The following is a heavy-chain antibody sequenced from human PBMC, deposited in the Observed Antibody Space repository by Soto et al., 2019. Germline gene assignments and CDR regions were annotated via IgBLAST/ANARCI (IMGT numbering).Heavy chain of an antibody. CDR2: ISGSGGST. CDR3: AKDRGVVAASWDY. V-gene: IGHV3-23*01. J-gene: IGHJ4*02. Sequence: EVQLLESGGGLVQPGGSLRLSCAASGFTFTSYAMSWVRQAPGKGLEWVSSISGSGGSTYYADSVKGRFTISRDNSKNTLYLQMNSLRAEDTAIYYCAKDRGVVAASWDYWGQGTLVTVSS. D-gene: IGHD2-15*01. CDR1: GFTFTSYA.